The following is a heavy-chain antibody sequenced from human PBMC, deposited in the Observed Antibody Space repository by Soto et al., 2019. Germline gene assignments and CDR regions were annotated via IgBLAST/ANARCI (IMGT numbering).Heavy chain of an antibody. CDR2: ISSSSSSI. Sequence: GGSLRLSCAASGFTFSSYAMSWVRQAPGKGLEWVSYISSSSSSIYYADSVKGRFTISRDNAKNSLYLQMNSLRAEDTAKYYCARVMSISWYFDLWGRGTLVTVSS. D-gene: IGHD5-12*01. CDR1: GFTFSSYA. J-gene: IGHJ2*01. V-gene: IGHV3-48*01. CDR3: ARVMSISWYFDL.